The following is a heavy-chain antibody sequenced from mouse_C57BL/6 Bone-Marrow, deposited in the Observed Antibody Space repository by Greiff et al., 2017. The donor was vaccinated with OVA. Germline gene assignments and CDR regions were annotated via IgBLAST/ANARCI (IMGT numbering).Heavy chain of an antibody. Sequence: VQLVESGPGLVAPSQSLSITCTVSGFSLPSYAIRWVRQPPGKGLEWRGVIWTGGGTNDNAALKSRLSISKDNSKSQVFLKMNSLQTDDTARYYCARKGYGSSFDYWGQGTTLTVSS. CDR2: IWTGGGT. CDR3: ARKGYGSSFDY. CDR1: GFSLPSYA. V-gene: IGHV2-9-1*01. J-gene: IGHJ2*01. D-gene: IGHD1-1*01.